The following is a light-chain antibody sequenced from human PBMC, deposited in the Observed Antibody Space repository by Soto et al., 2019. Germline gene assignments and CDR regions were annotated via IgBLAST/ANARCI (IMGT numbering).Light chain of an antibody. J-gene: IGKJ3*01. CDR1: QSVRSS. CDR3: QQRSNWPPEVT. Sequence: EIVLTQSPDTLSLSPRERATLSCRASQSVRSSLAWYQQKPGQAPRLLIYDASNRATGIPARFSGSGSGTDFTLTISSLEPEDFAVYYCQQRSNWPPEVTFGPGTKVAIK. CDR2: DAS. V-gene: IGKV3-11*01.